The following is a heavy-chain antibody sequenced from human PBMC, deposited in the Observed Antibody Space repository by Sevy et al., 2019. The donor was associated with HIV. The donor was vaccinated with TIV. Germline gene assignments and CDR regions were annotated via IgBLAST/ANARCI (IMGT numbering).Heavy chain of an antibody. CDR2: IYYSGST. CDR1: GGSISSGTYY. Sequence: SETLSLTCTVSGGSISSGTYYWGWIRRPPGKGLEWIGTIYYSGSTYYNSSLKSRVTISVDTSKNQFSLKLSSVTTADTAVYYCARHRNSLDRATAGNWFDPWGQGTLVTVSS. J-gene: IGHJ5*02. D-gene: IGHD6-13*01. V-gene: IGHV4-39*01. CDR3: ARHRNSLDRATAGNWFDP.